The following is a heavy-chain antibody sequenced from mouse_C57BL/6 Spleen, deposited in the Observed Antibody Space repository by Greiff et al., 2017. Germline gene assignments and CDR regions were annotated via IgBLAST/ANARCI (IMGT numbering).Heavy chain of an antibody. CDR1: GYTFTGYW. D-gene: IGHD2-2*01. V-gene: IGHV1-9*01. CDR3: ARRISYGYDGVFAY. Sequence: QVQLQQSGAELMKPGASVTLSCKATGYTFTGYWIEWVKQRPGHGLEWIGEILPGSGSTNYNEKFKGKATFPADTSSNTASMQISILTTEDSAIYYCARRISYGYDGVFAYWGQGTLVTVSA. J-gene: IGHJ3*01. CDR2: ILPGSGST.